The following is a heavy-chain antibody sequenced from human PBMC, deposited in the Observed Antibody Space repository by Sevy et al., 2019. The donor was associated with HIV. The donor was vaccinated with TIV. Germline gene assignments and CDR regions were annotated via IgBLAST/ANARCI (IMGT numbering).Heavy chain of an antibody. D-gene: IGHD5-18*01. J-gene: IGHJ4*02. V-gene: IGHV3-33*01. CDR1: GFTFSSYG. Sequence: GSLRLSCAASGFTFSSYGMHWVRQAPGKGLEWVAVIWYDGSNKYYADSVKGRFTISRDNSKNTLYLQMNSLRAEDTAVYYCAREVWNSYGPYFDYWGQGTLVTVSS. CDR3: AREVWNSYGPYFDY. CDR2: IWYDGSNK.